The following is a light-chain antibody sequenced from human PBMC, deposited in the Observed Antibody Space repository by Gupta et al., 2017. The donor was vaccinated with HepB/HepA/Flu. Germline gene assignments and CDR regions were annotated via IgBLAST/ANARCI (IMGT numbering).Light chain of an antibody. CDR1: SSNIGSNT. J-gene: IGLJ2*01. CDR3: GTWDDGLKEGV. CDR2: SNN. V-gene: IGLV1-44*01. Sequence: QSVLTQPPSSSGTPGQRVTFSCSGSSSNIGSNTVNWYRQFPGKAPTLIMYSNNQRPSGVTARLLCYAAGNSASPLISGVQSEEEADDYCGTWDDGLKEGVFGGGTKLTVL.